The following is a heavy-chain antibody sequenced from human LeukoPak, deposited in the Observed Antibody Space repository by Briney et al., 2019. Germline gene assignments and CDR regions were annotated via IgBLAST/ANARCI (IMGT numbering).Heavy chain of an antibody. CDR1: GYTFTGYY. CDR2: INPNSGGT. D-gene: IGHD3-9*01. Sequence: GASVKVSCKASGYTFTGYYMHWVRQAPGQGLEWMGWINPNSGGTNYAQKFQGRVTMTRDTSISTAYMELSRLRSDDTAVYYCARDGGSDILTGRYWGRGTLVTVSS. CDR3: ARDGGSDILTGRY. V-gene: IGHV1-2*02. J-gene: IGHJ4*02.